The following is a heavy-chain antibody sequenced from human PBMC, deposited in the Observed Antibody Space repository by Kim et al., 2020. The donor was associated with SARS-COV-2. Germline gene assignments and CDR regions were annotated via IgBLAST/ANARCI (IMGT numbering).Heavy chain of an antibody. Sequence: NGKNKYYQKDQGSVTITRDTSANTAYMELSSLRSEDTAVYYCATAPGADYWGQGTLVTVSS. CDR2: NGKN. CDR3: ATAPGADY. J-gene: IGHJ4*02. V-gene: IGHV1-3*01.